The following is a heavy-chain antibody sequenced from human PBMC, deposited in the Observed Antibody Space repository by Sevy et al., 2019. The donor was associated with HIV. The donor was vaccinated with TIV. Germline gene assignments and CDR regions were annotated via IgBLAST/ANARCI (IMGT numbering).Heavy chain of an antibody. D-gene: IGHD2-15*01. Sequence: ASVKVSCKASGYTFTSYGISWVRQAPGQGLEWMGWISAYNGNTNYAQKLQGRVTMTTDTSTSTAYMELRSLKSDDTAVYYCARGRVVVVAARSWFDPWGQRTLVTVSS. J-gene: IGHJ5*02. CDR2: ISAYNGNT. CDR1: GYTFTSYG. CDR3: ARGRVVVVAARSWFDP. V-gene: IGHV1-18*01.